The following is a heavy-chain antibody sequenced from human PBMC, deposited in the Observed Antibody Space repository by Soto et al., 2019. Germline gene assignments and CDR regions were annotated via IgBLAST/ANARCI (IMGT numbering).Heavy chain of an antibody. CDR2: IWYDGSNK. J-gene: IGHJ3*02. V-gene: IGHV3-33*01. CDR1: GFTFSSYG. D-gene: IGHD6-19*01. Sequence: GGSLRLSCAASGFTFSSYGMHWVRQAPGKGLEWVAVIWYDGSNKYYADSVKGRFTISRDNSKNTLYLQMNSLRAEDTAVYYCARYSGGIAVGDDAFDIWGQGTMVTVSS. CDR3: ARYSGGIAVGDDAFDI.